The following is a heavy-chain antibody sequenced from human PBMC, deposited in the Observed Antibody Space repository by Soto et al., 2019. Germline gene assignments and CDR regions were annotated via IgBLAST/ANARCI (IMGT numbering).Heavy chain of an antibody. V-gene: IGHV3-33*01. CDR1: GFTFSHHG. J-gene: IGHJ4*02. CDR2: IWYDGSLK. D-gene: IGHD1-26*01. Sequence: QVQLVESGGGVVQPGKSLRLSCAASGFTFSHHGIHWVRQAPGKGLEWVAVIWYDGSLKYYGDSVQGRFTVSRDNSKNTVNLQMNSLRVEDTAVYYCASWDLDWWGQGTLVTVSS. CDR3: ASWDLDW.